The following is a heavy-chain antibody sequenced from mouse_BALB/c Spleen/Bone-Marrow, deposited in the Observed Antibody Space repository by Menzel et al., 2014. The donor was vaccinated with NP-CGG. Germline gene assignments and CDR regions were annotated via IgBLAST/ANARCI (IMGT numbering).Heavy chain of an antibody. CDR1: GYAFSNNW. CDR3: HYFGSDYYVMDY. Sequence: VHLVQSGAEMVRPGSSVTISCKASGYAFSNNWMNWMKQRPGQGLEWIGQIYPGDGDTNYNGKFKGKATLTADKSSSIAYMQLSSLTSEDSAVYFCHYFGSDYYVMDYWGQGTSVTGSS. CDR2: IYPGDGDT. V-gene: IGHV1-80*01. D-gene: IGHD1-1*01. J-gene: IGHJ4*01.